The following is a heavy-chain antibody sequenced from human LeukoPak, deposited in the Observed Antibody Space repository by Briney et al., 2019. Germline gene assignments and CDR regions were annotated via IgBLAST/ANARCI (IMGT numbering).Heavy chain of an antibody. CDR1: GFTFSSYA. J-gene: IGHJ4*02. CDR2: ISGSGGST. CDR3: VRGGGYYAIDY. D-gene: IGHD1-26*01. V-gene: IGHV3-23*01. Sequence: SGGSLRLSCAASGFTFSSYAMSWVRQAPGKGLEWVSAISGSGGSTYYADSVKGRFTISRDNSKNTLYLQMNNLRAEDTAVYYCVRGGGYYAIDYWGQGTLVTVSS.